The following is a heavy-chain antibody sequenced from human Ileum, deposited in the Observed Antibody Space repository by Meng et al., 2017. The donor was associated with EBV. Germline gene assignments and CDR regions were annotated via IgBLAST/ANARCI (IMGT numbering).Heavy chain of an antibody. D-gene: IGHD3-22*01. V-gene: IGHV4-4*03. Sequence: VGLGGQGPGGVKDPGALALTSGVAGGSIRRSDWLSWVRQPPGQGLEWIGETYHSASNKSSPYVQSRGTIFSVNTKNKLSLKQITVPEADTAVYYCASSDYYRSDYWGQGTLVTVSS. CDR3: ASSDYYRSDY. CDR2: TYHSASN. J-gene: IGHJ4*02. CDR1: GGSIRRSDW.